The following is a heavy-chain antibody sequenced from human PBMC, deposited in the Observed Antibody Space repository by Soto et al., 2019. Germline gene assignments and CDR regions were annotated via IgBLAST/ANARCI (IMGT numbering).Heavy chain of an antibody. D-gene: IGHD3-10*01. CDR2: ISGSGGST. CDR1: GFTFSSYA. CDR3: ARGSKGSYPGSRIFDF. Sequence: GGSLRLSCAASGFTFSSYAMSWVRQAPGKGLEWVSAISGSGGSTYYADSVKGRFTISRDNSKNTLYLQMNSLRAEDTAVYYWARGSKGSYPGSRIFDFWGRGTLVTVSS. J-gene: IGHJ4*02. V-gene: IGHV3-23*01.